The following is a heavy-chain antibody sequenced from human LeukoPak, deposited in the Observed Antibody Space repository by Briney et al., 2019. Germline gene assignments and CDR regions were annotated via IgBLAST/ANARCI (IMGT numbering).Heavy chain of an antibody. J-gene: IGHJ6*03. Sequence: GGSLRLSCAASGFTFSNYGMNWVRQAPGKGLEWVSGITGSGVSTFYADSVKGRFTISRDNSKNTLYLQMNSLRAEDTAVYYRAKAQPYYYFYMDVWGKGTTVTVSS. CDR3: AKAQPYYYFYMDV. CDR2: ITGSGVST. CDR1: GFTFSNYG. V-gene: IGHV3-23*01.